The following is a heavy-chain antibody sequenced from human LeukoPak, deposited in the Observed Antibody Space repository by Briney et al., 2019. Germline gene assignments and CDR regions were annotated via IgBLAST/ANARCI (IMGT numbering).Heavy chain of an antibody. CDR2: IYHSGST. J-gene: IGHJ3*02. Sequence: SETLSLTCAVSGGSISSGGYSWSWIRQPPGKGLEWIGYIYHSGSTYYNPSLKSRVTISVDRSKNQFSLKLSSVTAADTAVYYCARRLDYYDSSGYYSHDAFDIWGQGTMVTVSS. D-gene: IGHD3-22*01. CDR3: ARRLDYYDSSGYYSHDAFDI. V-gene: IGHV4-30-2*01. CDR1: GGSISSGGYS.